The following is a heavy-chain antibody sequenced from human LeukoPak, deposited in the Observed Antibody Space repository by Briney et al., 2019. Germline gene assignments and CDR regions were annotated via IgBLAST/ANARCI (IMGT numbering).Heavy chain of an antibody. J-gene: IGHJ4*02. D-gene: IGHD2-8*01. CDR1: GGSFSGYY. V-gene: IGHV4-34*01. Sequence: SETLSLTCAVYGGSFSGYYWSWIRQPPGKGLEWIGEINHSGSTNYNPSLKSRVTISVDTSKNQFSLKLSSVTAADTAVYYCARSNTMVYGRPIDYWGQGTLVTVSS. CDR2: INHSGST. CDR3: ARSNTMVYGRPIDY.